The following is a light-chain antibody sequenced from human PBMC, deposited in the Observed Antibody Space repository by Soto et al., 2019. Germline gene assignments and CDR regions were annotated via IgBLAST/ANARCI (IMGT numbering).Light chain of an antibody. J-gene: IGKJ1*01. Sequence: EIVLTQSPGTLSLSPGERATLFCRASQSVTTSQLAWYQQKPGQAPRVLIFDTSSRATGIPDRFSGSGSGSDFTLTISGLEPEDFAVYYCQQYASSPRTFGQGTKVDIK. V-gene: IGKV3-20*01. CDR2: DTS. CDR1: QSVTTSQ. CDR3: QQYASSPRT.